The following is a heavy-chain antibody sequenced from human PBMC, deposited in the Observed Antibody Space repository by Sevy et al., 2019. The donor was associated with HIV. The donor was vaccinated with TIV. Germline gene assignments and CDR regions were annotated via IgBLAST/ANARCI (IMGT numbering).Heavy chain of an antibody. CDR1: GFNFRNFW. V-gene: IGHV3-7*03. CDR2: IKQDGSEA. J-gene: IGHJ5*02. Sequence: GGSLRLSCVASGFNFRNFWMSWVRQAPGKGLECVADIKQDGSEAYYVDSVKGRFTISRDNAKNSLYLQMNSLRDEDTAMYFCVRDKEVGASIPDAWGQGTPVTVSS. CDR3: VRDKEVGASIPDA. D-gene: IGHD1-26*01.